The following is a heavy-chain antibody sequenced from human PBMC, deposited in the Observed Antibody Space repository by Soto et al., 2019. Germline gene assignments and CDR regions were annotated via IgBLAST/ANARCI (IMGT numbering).Heavy chain of an antibody. CDR1: GCSFTSYW. CDR3: ASSPRGYCSSTSCRELGNYYGMDV. D-gene: IGHD2-2*01. CDR2: IDPSDSYT. Sequence: GESLKISCKCSGCSFTSYWIGWVRQMPGKGLEWMGRIDPSDSYTNYSPSFQGHVTISADKSISTAYLQWSSLKASDTAMYYCASSPRGYCSSTSCRELGNYYGMDVWGQGTTVTVSS. V-gene: IGHV5-10-1*01. J-gene: IGHJ6*02.